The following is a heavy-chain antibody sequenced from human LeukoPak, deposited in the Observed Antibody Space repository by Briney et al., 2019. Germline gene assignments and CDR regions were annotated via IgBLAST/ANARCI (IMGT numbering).Heavy chain of an antibody. D-gene: IGHD3-10*01. V-gene: IGHV3-30*04. Sequence: PGRSLRLSCAASGFTFSSYAMHWVRQAPGKGLEWVAVISYDGSNKYYADSVKGRFPISRDNSKNTLYLQMNSLRAEDTAVYYCARDRDDYFDYWGQGTLVTVSS. J-gene: IGHJ4*02. CDR3: ARDRDDYFDY. CDR2: ISYDGSNK. CDR1: GFTFSSYA.